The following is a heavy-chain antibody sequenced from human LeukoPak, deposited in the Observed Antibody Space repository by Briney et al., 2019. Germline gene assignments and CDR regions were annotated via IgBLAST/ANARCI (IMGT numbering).Heavy chain of an antibody. J-gene: IGHJ3*02. V-gene: IGHV6-1*01. D-gene: IGHD3-10*01. CDR2: TYYRSKWYN. CDR1: GDSVSSNSVA. CDR3: ARGSGYGFDI. Sequence: SQTLSLTCAISGDSVSSNSVAWNWIRQSPSSGLEWLGRTYYRSKWYNDYPVSVKSRITINPDTSKNQFSLQLNSVTPEDTAVYYCARGSGYGFDIWGQGTMVTVSS.